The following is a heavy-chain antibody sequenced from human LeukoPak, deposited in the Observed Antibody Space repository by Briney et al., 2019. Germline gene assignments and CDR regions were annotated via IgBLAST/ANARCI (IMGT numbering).Heavy chain of an antibody. CDR2: IYYSGST. CDR3: ARDRLPNDAFDI. CDR1: GGSISSYY. J-gene: IGHJ3*02. V-gene: IGHV4-59*12. D-gene: IGHD6-25*01. Sequence: PSETLSLTCTVSGGSISSYYWSWIRQPPGKGLEWIGYIYYSGSTYYNPSLKSRVTISVDTSKNQFSLKLSSVTAADTAVYYCARDRLPNDAFDIWGQGTMVTVSS.